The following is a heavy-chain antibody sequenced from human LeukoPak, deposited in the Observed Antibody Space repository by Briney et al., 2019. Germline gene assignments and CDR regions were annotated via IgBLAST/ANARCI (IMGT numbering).Heavy chain of an antibody. J-gene: IGHJ5*02. CDR1: GHTFTSYG. V-gene: IGHV1-18*01. CDR3: ARDYYDSSPGEHWFDP. Sequence: GASVKVSCKASGHTFTSYGISWVRQAPGQGLEWMGWISAYNGNTNYAQKLQGRVTMTTDTSTSTAYMELRSLRSDDTAVYYCARDYYDSSPGEHWFDPWGQGTLVTVSS. D-gene: IGHD3-22*01. CDR2: ISAYNGNT.